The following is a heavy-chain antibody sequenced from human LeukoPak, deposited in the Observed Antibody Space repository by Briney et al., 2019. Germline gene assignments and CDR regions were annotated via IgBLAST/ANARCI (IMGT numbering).Heavy chain of an antibody. CDR3: ARVEGNIRDGYNVDY. Sequence: GGSLRLSCAASGFTVSSNYMNWVRQAPGKGLEWVSSISSSSSYIYYADSVKGRFTISRDNAKNSLYLQMNSLRAEDTAVYYCARVEGNIRDGYNVDYWGQGTLVTVSS. CDR2: ISSSSSYI. V-gene: IGHV3-21*01. D-gene: IGHD5-24*01. J-gene: IGHJ4*02. CDR1: GFTVSSNY.